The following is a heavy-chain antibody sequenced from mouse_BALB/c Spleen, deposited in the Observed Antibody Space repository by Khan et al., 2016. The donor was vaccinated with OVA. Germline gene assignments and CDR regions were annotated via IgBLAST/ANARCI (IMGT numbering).Heavy chain of an antibody. CDR3: ASHLTGSFAY. CDR1: GFTFSSYG. Sequence: EVELVESGGDLVKPGGSRKLSCAASGFTFSSYGMSWVRQTPDKRLEWVATISSAGDYTFYPDNVKGRFTISRDNAKNTLYLQVSSLKSEDTAMYYCASHLTGSFAYWGQGTLVTVSA. V-gene: IGHV5-6*01. CDR2: ISSAGDYT. D-gene: IGHD4-1*01. J-gene: IGHJ3*01.